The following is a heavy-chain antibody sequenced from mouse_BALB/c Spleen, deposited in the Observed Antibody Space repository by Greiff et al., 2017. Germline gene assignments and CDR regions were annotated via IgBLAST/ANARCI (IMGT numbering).Heavy chain of an antibody. Sequence: QVQLKQSGAELVRPGTSVKVSCKASGYDFTNYLIEWVKQRPGQGLEWIGVINPGSGGTNYNEKFKGKATLTADKSSSTAYMQLSSLTSDDSAVYFCARSRYRYFFDYWGQGTTLTVSS. CDR2: INPGSGGT. V-gene: IGHV1-54*01. CDR3: ARSRYRYFFDY. CDR1: GYDFTNYL. D-gene: IGHD2-14*01. J-gene: IGHJ2*01.